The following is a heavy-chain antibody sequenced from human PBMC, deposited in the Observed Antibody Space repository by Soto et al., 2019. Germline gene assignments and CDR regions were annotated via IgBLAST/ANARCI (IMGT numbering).Heavy chain of an antibody. CDR3: ARVWTTVTNWFDP. CDR2: IYHSGST. Sequence: QVQLQESGPGLVKPSGTLSLTCAVSGGSINSTNWWSWVRQPPGKGLEWIGEIYHSGSTNYNSSLKSRVTISVDKSKNQCSLKLSSVTAADTAVYYCARVWTTVTNWFDPWGQGTLVTVSS. CDR1: GGSINSTNW. D-gene: IGHD4-17*01. J-gene: IGHJ5*02. V-gene: IGHV4-4*02.